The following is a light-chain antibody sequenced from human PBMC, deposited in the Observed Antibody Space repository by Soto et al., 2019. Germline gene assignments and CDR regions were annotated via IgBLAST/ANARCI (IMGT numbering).Light chain of an antibody. CDR3: QQYYGSPMT. Sequence: DIVMTQSPDSLAVSLGERATINCKSSQSILYSSSNKNYLAWYQQKPGQPPKLLISWACTRESGVPDRFSGSGSGTDFTLTISSLQAEDVAVYYCQQYYGSPMTFGQGTRLEIK. V-gene: IGKV4-1*01. J-gene: IGKJ5*01. CDR1: QSILYSSSNKNY. CDR2: WAC.